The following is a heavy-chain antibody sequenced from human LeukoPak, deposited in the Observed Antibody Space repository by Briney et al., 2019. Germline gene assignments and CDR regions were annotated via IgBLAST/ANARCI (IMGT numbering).Heavy chain of an antibody. J-gene: IGHJ4*02. CDR1: GYSISSGYY. V-gene: IGHV4-38-2*02. CDR2: IYHSGST. CDR3: ARDTNWNDGGDYFDY. D-gene: IGHD1-1*01. Sequence: SETLSLTCTVSGYSISSGYYWGWIRQPPGKGLEWIGSIYHSGSTYCNPSLKSRVTISVDTSKNQFSLKLSSVTAADTAVYYCARDTNWNDGGDYFDYWGQGTLVTVSS.